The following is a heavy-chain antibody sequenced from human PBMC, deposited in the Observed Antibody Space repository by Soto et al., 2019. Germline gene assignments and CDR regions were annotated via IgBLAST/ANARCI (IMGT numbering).Heavy chain of an antibody. D-gene: IGHD3-16*01. CDR3: ARQTGVFGHYFDY. V-gene: IGHV4-39*01. CDR1: GGSISSSSYY. J-gene: IGHJ4*02. Sequence: QLRLQEAGPGLLKPSETLSLTCTVSGGSISSSSYYWGWIRQPPGKGPEWIGAIYYNGNTYYNPSLKSRVTMSVDTSKNQFSLKLSSATAADTAMYYCARQTGVFGHYFDYWGQGTLVTVSS. CDR2: IYYNGNT.